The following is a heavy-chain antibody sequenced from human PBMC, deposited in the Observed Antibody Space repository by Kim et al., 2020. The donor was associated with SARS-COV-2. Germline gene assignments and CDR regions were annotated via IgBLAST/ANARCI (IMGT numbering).Heavy chain of an antibody. V-gene: IGHV4-4*07. D-gene: IGHD2-2*01. CDR2: IITTGNT. Sequence: SETLSLTCTVSGGSINDFSWTWVRQSAGKGLEWLGRIITTGNTNYNPSLRGRLSISEDTSKNQVFLELRSVTAADAALYFCARVRASSWFDRWGQGALVTVSS. CDR3: ARVRASSWFDR. CDR1: GGSINDFS. J-gene: IGHJ5*02.